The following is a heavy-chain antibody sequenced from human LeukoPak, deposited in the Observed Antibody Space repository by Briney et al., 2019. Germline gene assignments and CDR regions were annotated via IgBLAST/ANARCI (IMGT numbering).Heavy chain of an antibody. CDR2: IYYSGSI. Sequence: SETLSLTCTVSGGSISTYYWSWIRQPPGKGLEWIGYIYYSGSINYNPSLKSRVTISVDTSKNQFSLKLSSVTAADTAVYYCARDLGIRGYSYGFDYWGQGTLVTVSS. J-gene: IGHJ4*02. CDR3: ARDLGIRGYSYGFDY. D-gene: IGHD5-18*01. V-gene: IGHV4-59*01. CDR1: GGSISTYY.